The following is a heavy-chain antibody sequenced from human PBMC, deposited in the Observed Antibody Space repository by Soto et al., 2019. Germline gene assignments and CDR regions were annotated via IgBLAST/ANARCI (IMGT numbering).Heavy chain of an antibody. V-gene: IGHV3-23*01. D-gene: IGHD3-22*01. Sequence: GGSLRLSCAVSGFTFSRYAMSWVRQAPGKGLEWVSEISASGGGTHYADSVKGRFTISRDNSKNTLYLQMNSLRAEDTAVYYCAKSLNYYDSSGYYSSPYFDYWGQGTRVTVSS. CDR1: GFTFSRYA. J-gene: IGHJ4*02. CDR2: ISASGGGT. CDR3: AKSLNYYDSSGYYSSPYFDY.